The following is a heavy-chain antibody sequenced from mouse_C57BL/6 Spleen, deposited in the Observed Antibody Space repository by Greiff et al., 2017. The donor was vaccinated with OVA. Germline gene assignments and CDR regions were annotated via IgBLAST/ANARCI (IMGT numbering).Heavy chain of an antibody. CDR3: ARHGGDYDGKVYFDY. J-gene: IGHJ2*01. CDR2: ISSGGSYT. Sequence: EVMLVESGGDLVKPGGSLKLSCAASGFTFSSYGMSWVRQTPDKRLEWVATISSGGSYTYYPDSVKGRFTISRDNAKNTLYLQMSSLKSEDTAMYYCARHGGDYDGKVYFDYWGQGTTLTVSS. D-gene: IGHD2-4*01. V-gene: IGHV5-6*01. CDR1: GFTFSSYG.